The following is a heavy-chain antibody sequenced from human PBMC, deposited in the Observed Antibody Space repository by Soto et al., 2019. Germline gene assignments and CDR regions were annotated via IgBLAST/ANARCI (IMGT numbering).Heavy chain of an antibody. Sequence: GASGKVSCKASGYTFSGHFVYWLRQAPGQGLECMGWINPNSGSTDYAQKFPGRVDMTRDTSRSTAYKELSRLRSDDTAVYYCARIVGPHGVFYYYGLDVWGQGTTVTV. J-gene: IGHJ6*02. CDR3: ARIVGPHGVFYYYGLDV. CDR1: GYTFSGHF. V-gene: IGHV1-2*02. D-gene: IGHD1-26*01. CDR2: INPNSGST.